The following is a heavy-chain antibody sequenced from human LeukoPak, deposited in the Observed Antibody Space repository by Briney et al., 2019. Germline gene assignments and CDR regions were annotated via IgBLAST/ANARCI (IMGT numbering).Heavy chain of an antibody. CDR1: GFTFSSYE. J-gene: IGHJ4*02. Sequence: ESGGSLRLSCAASGFTFSSYEMNWVRQAPGKGLKRVSYISSSGSTIYYADSVKGRFTISRDNAKNSLYLQMNSLRAEDTAVYYCARGAWRVGYSSSWYRGGYYFDYWGQGTLVTVSS. V-gene: IGHV3-48*03. D-gene: IGHD6-13*01. CDR3: ARGAWRVGYSSSWYRGGYYFDY. CDR2: ISSSGSTI.